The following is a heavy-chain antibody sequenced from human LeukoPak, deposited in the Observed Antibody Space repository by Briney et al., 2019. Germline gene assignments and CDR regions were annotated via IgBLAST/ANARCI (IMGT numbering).Heavy chain of an antibody. CDR3: ARGRSYGFDFDS. CDR1: GVSINTCCYY. Sequence: SETLSLTCDVSGVSINTCCYYWTWIRQPPGKGLEWIGYKYYSGSTRYNSSLRSRLTTSLDTSKHQFSLRLTSVTAADTAVYYCARGRSYGFDFDSWGPGTLVIVSS. CDR2: KYYSGST. J-gene: IGHJ4*02. V-gene: IGHV4-61*01. D-gene: IGHD5-18*01.